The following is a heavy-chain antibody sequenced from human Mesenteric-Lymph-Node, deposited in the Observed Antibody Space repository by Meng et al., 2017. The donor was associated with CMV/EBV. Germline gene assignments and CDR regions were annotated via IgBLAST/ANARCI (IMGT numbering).Heavy chain of an antibody. CDR1: GYSISSFYY. J-gene: IGHJ4*02. D-gene: IGHD3-10*01. Sequence: SETLSLTCTVSGYSISSFYYWGWIRQPPGKGLEWIGSIYHSGSTDYNPSLKSRVTISVDTSKNQFSLKLNSVTAADTAVYYCARLRAGSVDYWGQGTLVTVSS. CDR2: IYHSGST. CDR3: ARLRAGSVDY. V-gene: IGHV4-38-2*02.